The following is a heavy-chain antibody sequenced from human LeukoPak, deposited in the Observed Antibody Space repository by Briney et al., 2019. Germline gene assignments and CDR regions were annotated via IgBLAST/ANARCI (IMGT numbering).Heavy chain of an antibody. CDR1: GGSISSSSYY. CDR2: IYYSGRT. D-gene: IGHD3-9*01. V-gene: IGHV4-39*01. J-gene: IGHJ4*02. Sequence: SETLSLTCTVSGGSISSSSYYWGWIRQPPGTGLEWIGSIYYSGRTNYNPSLKSRVTISVHTSKNQFSLKLSSVTAADTAVYYCARHARGAYDILTGYPTRLSSFDYWGQGTLVTVSS. CDR3: ARHARGAYDILTGYPTRLSSFDY.